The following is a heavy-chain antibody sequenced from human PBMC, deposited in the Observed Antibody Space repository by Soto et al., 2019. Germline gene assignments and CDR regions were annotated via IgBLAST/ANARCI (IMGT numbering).Heavy chain of an antibody. J-gene: IGHJ5*02. CDR3: ARDPRGYCSSTSCSQNWFDP. D-gene: IGHD2-2*01. CDR2: ISYDGSNK. V-gene: IGHV3-30-3*01. Sequence: GGSLRLSCVASGFIFSSYVMHWVRQAPGKGLEWVAVISYDGSNKYYADSVKGRFTISRDNSKNTLYLQMNSLRAEDTAVYYCARDPRGYCSSTSCSQNWFDPWGQGTLVTVSS. CDR1: GFIFSSYV.